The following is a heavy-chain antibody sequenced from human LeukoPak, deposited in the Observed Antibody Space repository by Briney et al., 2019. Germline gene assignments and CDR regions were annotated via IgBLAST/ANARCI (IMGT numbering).Heavy chain of an antibody. CDR3: ARDFEGVRGVTKPWFDY. V-gene: IGHV3-30-3*01. CDR1: GFTFSSYA. J-gene: IGHJ4*02. D-gene: IGHD3-10*01. CDR2: ISYDGSNK. Sequence: GGSLRLSCAASGFTFSSYAMHWVRQAPGKGLEWVAVISYDGSNKYYADSVKGRFTISRDNSKNTLYLQLNSLRAEDTAVYYCARDFEGVRGVTKPWFDYWGQETLVTVSS.